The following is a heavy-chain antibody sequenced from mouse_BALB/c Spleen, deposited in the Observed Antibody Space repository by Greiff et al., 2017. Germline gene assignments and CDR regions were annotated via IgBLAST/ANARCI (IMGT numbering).Heavy chain of an antibody. J-gene: IGHJ2*01. CDR1: GYTFTDYE. Sequence: GQLQQSGAELVRPGASVTLSCKASGYTFTDYEMHWVKQTPVHGLEWIGAIDPETGGTAYNQKFKGKATLTADKSSSTAYMELRSLTSEDSAVYYCTRDSTATGYFDYWGQGTTLTVSS. V-gene: IGHV1-15*01. D-gene: IGHD1-2*01. CDR3: TRDSTATGYFDY. CDR2: IDPETGGT.